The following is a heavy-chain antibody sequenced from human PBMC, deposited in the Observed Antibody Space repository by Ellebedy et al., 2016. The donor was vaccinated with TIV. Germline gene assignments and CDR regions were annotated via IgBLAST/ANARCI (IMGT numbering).Heavy chain of an antibody. Sequence: ASVKVSXKASGYTFTGYYMHWVRQAPGQGPEWMGWINPNSGATNYAQNFQGRVTMTRDTSISTAYMDLSGLRSDDTAVYFCARDLAPGGVGAWWNNWFDVWGQGTLVTVSS. CDR2: INPNSGAT. D-gene: IGHD2-8*02. CDR3: ARDLAPGGVGAWWNNWFDV. V-gene: IGHV1-2*02. CDR1: GYTFTGYY. J-gene: IGHJ5*02.